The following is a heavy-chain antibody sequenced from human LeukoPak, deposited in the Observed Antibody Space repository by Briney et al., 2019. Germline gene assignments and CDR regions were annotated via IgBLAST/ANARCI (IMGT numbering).Heavy chain of an antibody. D-gene: IGHD3-22*01. CDR1: GGPFSGYY. J-gene: IGHJ4*02. V-gene: IGHV4-34*01. CDR3: ASPYYYDSSGSSTEERSDY. CDR2: INHSGST. Sequence: SETLSLTCAVYGGPFSGYYWSWIRQPPGKGLEWIGEINHSGSTNYNPSLKSRVTISVDTSKNQFSLKLSSVTAADTAVYYCASPYYYDSSGSSTEERSDYWGQGTLVTVSS.